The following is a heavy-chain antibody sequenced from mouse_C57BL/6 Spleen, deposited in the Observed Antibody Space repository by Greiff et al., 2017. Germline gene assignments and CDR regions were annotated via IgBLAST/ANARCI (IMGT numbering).Heavy chain of an antibody. CDR1: GFTFSSYA. J-gene: IGHJ2*01. CDR2: ISDGGSYT. Sequence: EVQGVESGGGLVKPGGSLKLSCAASGFTFSSYAMSWVRQTPEKRLEWVATISDGGSYTYYPDNVKGRFTISRDNAKNNLYLHMSNLKSEDTARYYCARAEGQVYFYYWGQGTTLSVSS. CDR3: ARAEGQVYFYY. D-gene: IGHD3-3*01. V-gene: IGHV5-4*01.